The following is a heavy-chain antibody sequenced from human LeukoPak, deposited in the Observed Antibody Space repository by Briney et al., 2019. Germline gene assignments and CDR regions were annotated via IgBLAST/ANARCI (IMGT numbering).Heavy chain of an antibody. CDR2: IYWNDDK. D-gene: IGHD1-1*01. Sequence: SGPTLVKPTQTLTLTCTFSGFSLSTRAVGVGWIRQPPGKALEWLALIYWNDDKRYSPSLKSRLTITKDTSKNQVVLTMANVDPVDAGTYYCARAHLDDRAFDYWGQGTLVTVSS. V-gene: IGHV2-5*01. CDR1: GFSLSTRAVG. J-gene: IGHJ4*02. CDR3: ARAHLDDRAFDY.